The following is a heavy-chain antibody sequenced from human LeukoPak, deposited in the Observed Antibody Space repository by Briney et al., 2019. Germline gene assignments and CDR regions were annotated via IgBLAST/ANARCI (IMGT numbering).Heavy chain of an antibody. CDR3: ARGFQIQLWRVPDY. J-gene: IGHJ4*02. CDR1: GYTSTSYS. V-gene: IGHV1-46*01. D-gene: IGHD5-18*01. CDR2: IVPSGGST. Sequence: ASVKVSCKASGYTSTSYSMHWVRQAPGQGLEWMGIIVPSGGSTTYAQKFQGRVTMTRDTSTSTVYMELSSLRSEDTAVFYCARGFQIQLWRVPDYWGQGTLVTVSS.